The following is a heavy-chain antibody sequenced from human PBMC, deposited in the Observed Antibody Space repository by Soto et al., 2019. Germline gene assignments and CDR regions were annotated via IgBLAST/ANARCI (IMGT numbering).Heavy chain of an antibody. CDR3: ARDHRKVTMVRGVITEGYYYGMDV. J-gene: IGHJ6*02. CDR1: GFTFSSYW. D-gene: IGHD3-10*01. Sequence: GGSLRLSCAASGFTFSSYWMHWVRQAPGKGLVWVSRINSDGSSTSYADSVKGRFTISRDNAKNTLYLQMNSLRAEDTAVYYCARDHRKVTMVRGVITEGYYYGMDVWGQGTTVTVSS. CDR2: INSDGSST. V-gene: IGHV3-74*01.